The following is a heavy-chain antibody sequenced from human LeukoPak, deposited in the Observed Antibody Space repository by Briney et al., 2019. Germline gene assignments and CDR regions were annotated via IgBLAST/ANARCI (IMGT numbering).Heavy chain of an antibody. CDR2: ISSSSSYI. Sequence: GGSLRLSCAASGFTFSSCSMNWVRQAPGKGLEWVSSISSSSSYIYYADSVKGRFTISRDNAKNSLYLQMNSLRAEDTAVYYCARALGGVLRFLEWLFFSDYWGQGTLVTVSS. CDR3: ARALGGVLRFLEWLFFSDY. J-gene: IGHJ4*02. CDR1: GFTFSSCS. V-gene: IGHV3-21*01. D-gene: IGHD3-3*01.